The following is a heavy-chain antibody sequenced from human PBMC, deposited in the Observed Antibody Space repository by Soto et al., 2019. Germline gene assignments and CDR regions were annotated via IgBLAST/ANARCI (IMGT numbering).Heavy chain of an antibody. Sequence: QIPLKESGHTLARPKQTLTLTCTFSGFSLSNSGVGVCWFLQPPGKALEWLAEIYWDDDKRYSSSLKSRLTINKDTSKNQVVLTMSNMDPLDTATYYCAHHPYYGLGSYSFDYWGQGTLVTVSS. CDR3: AHHPYYGLGSYSFDY. CDR2: IYWDDDK. CDR1: GFSLSNSGVG. D-gene: IGHD3-10*01. V-gene: IGHV2-5*02. J-gene: IGHJ4*02.